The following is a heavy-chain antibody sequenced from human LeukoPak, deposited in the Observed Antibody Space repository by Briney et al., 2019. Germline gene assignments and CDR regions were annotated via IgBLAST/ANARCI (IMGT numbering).Heavy chain of an antibody. CDR1: GGSINSNY. Sequence: SETLSLTCTVSGGSINSNYWSWIRQPAGKGLEWIGRIYTSGSTNYNPSLKSRVTMSVDTSKNQFPLKLSSVTAADTAVYYCAREKDFSLWDAAVDYWGQGTLVTVSS. D-gene: IGHD3-3*01. J-gene: IGHJ4*02. V-gene: IGHV4-4*07. CDR3: AREKDFSLWDAAVDY. CDR2: IYTSGST.